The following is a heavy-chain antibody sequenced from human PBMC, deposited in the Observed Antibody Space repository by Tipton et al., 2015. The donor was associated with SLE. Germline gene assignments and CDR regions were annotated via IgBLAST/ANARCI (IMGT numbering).Heavy chain of an antibody. J-gene: IGHJ4*02. CDR3: ARSAYYGGKAFDY. Sequence: LRLSCTVSGGPISSSSYYWGWIRQPAGKGLEWIGYIYYSGSTYYNPSLKSRVTISVDTSKNQFSLKLSSVTAADTAVYYCARSAYYGGKAFDYWGQGTLVTVSS. CDR1: GGPISSSSYY. D-gene: IGHD4-23*01. V-gene: IGHV4-61*05. CDR2: IYYSGST.